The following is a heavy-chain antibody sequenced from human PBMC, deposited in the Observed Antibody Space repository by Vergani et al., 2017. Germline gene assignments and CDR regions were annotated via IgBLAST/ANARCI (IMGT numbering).Heavy chain of an antibody. J-gene: IGHJ4*02. CDR3: ARDLAYCHEGSCAL. CDR1: GFTFNRYG. CDR2: VLFDGSNE. V-gene: IGHV3-30*02. Sequence: QVQLVQSGGGVVQPGGSLRLSCVASGFTFNRYGLQWVRQAPGKGLVWVAYVLFDGSNEYYADSGKGRFIVSRDNSNDALYLQMNSLRTDDTAVYYCARDLAYCHEGSCALWGQGSVVTVSS. D-gene: IGHD2-15*01.